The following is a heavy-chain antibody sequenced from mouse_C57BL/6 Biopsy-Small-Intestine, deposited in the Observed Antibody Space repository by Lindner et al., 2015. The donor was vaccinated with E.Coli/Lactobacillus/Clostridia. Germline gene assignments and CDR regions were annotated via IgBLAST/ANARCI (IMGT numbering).Heavy chain of an antibody. V-gene: IGHV1-53*01. D-gene: IGHD2-10*02. CDR2: INPSNGDT. CDR3: ASEGYDFDY. CDR1: GYTFTSYW. Sequence: VQLQESGTELVKPGASVKLSCKASGYTFTSYWMHWVKQRPEQGLEWIGNINPSNGDTNYNEKFKTKASLTVDKSSSTAYIQFSSLTSEDSAVYFCASEGYDFDYWGQGTTLTVSS. J-gene: IGHJ2*01.